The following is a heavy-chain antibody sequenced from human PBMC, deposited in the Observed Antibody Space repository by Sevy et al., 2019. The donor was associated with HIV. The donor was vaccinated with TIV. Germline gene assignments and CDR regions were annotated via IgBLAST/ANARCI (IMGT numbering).Heavy chain of an antibody. CDR2: IYQDGSEK. V-gene: IGHV3-7*01. J-gene: IGHJ6*02. D-gene: IGHD4-17*01. CDR1: GFSFRSYW. CDR3: AREGSYGDYMLSYYYGMDV. Sequence: GGSLRLSCAASGFSFRSYWMTWVRQAPGKGLEWVASIYQDGSEKYYMYSVKGRFTVSRDNAKNSLFLQMNSLRVEDTAVYYCAREGSYGDYMLSYYYGMDVRGQGTTVTVSS.